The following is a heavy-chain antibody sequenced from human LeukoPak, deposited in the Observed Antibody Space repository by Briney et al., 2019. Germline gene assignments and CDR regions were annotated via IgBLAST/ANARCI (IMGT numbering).Heavy chain of an antibody. CDR2: IKQDGSEK. J-gene: IGHJ4*02. V-gene: IGHV3-7*01. CDR1: GFTFSSYW. Sequence: PGGSLRLSCAASGFTFSSYWMSWVRQAPGKGLEWVANIKQDGSEKYYVDSVKGRFTISRDNAKNSLYLQMNSLRAEDTAVYYCARDGRIAVAGTGFDYWGQGTPVTVSS. CDR3: ARDGRIAVAGTGFDY. D-gene: IGHD6-19*01.